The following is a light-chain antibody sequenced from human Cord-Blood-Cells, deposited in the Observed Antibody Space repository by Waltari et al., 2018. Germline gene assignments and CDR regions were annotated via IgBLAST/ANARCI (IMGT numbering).Light chain of an antibody. Sequence: QSALTQPASVSGSPGQSITISCTGTSSDVGGYNHVSWYQQHPGKAPKLMIYDVSNRPAGVSNRLSGSTSGNTASLTISGLQAEDEADYYCSSYTSSSTLVFGTGTKVTVL. CDR1: SSDVGGYNH. CDR3: SSYTSSSTLV. V-gene: IGLV2-14*01. J-gene: IGLJ1*01. CDR2: DVS.